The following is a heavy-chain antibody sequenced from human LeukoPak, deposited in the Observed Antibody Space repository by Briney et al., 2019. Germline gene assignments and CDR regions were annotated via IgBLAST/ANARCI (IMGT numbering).Heavy chain of an antibody. Sequence: ASVRVSCKASGYTFTGYYMHWVRQAPGQGLEWMGWINPNSGGTNYAQKFQGRVTMTRDTSISTAYMELSRLRSDDTAVYYCARDPLVGATPYNWFDPWGQGTLVTVSS. CDR2: INPNSGGT. J-gene: IGHJ5*02. V-gene: IGHV1-2*02. D-gene: IGHD1-26*01. CDR1: GYTFTGYY. CDR3: ARDPLVGATPYNWFDP.